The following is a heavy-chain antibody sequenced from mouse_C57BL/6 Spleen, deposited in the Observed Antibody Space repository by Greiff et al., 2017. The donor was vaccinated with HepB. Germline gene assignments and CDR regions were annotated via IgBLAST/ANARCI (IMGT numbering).Heavy chain of an antibody. J-gene: IGHJ2*01. CDR3: ARGLTTVDYFDY. CDR2: INPYNGGT. CDR1: GYTFTDYY. Sequence: EVQLQQSGPVLVKPGASVKMSCKASGYTFTDYYMNWVKQSHGKSLEWIGVINPYNGGTSYNQKFKGKATLTVDKSSSTAYMELNSLTSEDSAVYYCARGLTTVDYFDYWGQGTTLTVSS. V-gene: IGHV1-19*01. D-gene: IGHD1-1*01.